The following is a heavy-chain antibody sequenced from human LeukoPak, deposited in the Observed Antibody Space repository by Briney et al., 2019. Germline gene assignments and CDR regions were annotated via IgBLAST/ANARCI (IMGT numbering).Heavy chain of an antibody. CDR1: GYTFTSYG. J-gene: IGHJ4*02. D-gene: IGHD1-26*01. V-gene: IGHV1-18*01. Sequence: GASVKVSCKASGYTFTSYGISWVRQAPGQGLEWMGWISAYNGNTNYAQKLQGRVTMTTDTSTSTAYMELRSLRSDDTAVYYCARVVGGSGSYYSKGVTDYWGQGTLVTVSS. CDR2: ISAYNGNT. CDR3: ARVVGGSGSYYSKGVTDY.